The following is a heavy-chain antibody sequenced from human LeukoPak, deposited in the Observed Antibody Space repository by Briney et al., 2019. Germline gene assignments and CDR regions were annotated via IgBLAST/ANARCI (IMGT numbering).Heavy chain of an antibody. J-gene: IGHJ3*02. CDR1: GYTFTNYY. CDR3: ARVKVVTYLPGAFDI. D-gene: IGHD4-23*01. V-gene: IGHV1-46*01. CDR2: INPRVGST. Sequence: ASVKVSCKASGYTFTNYYMHWVRQAPGQGLEWMGIINPRVGSTRYAQKFQGRVTMTGDMSTSTVYMELSSLRSEDTAVYYCARVKVVTYLPGAFDIWGQGTMVTVSS.